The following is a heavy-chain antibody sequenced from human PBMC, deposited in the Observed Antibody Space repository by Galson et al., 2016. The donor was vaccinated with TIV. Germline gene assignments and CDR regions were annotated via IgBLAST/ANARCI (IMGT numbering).Heavy chain of an antibody. V-gene: IGHV1-69*06. CDR1: GGIFSGYA. J-gene: IGHJ3*01. D-gene: IGHD6-6*01. CDR3: AKDGEAARRGFDV. CDR2: IISIFRTA. Sequence: SVKVSCKASGGIFSGYAINWVRQAPGQGLEWMGRIISIFRTANYAEKFQGRVTITADTSATTAYMELTALTSEDTAVYYCAKDGEAARRGFDVWGQGTLVTVSS.